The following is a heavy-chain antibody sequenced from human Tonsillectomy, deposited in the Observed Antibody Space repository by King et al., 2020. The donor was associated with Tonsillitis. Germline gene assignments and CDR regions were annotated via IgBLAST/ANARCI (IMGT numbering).Heavy chain of an antibody. J-gene: IGHJ4*02. V-gene: IGHV3-49*04. CDR3: SRNSLGYVFWSGTYHAILTGSDY. Sequence: VQLVESGGGLVQPGRSLRLSCTTSGFTFGEYAMSWVRQAPGKGLEWVGFIRGKAYGGTTEYAASVKGRFTISRDDSKSIAYLQMNSLKTEDTALYYCSRNSLGYVFWSGTYHAILTGSDYWGQGTLVTVSS. CDR1: GFTFGEYA. D-gene: IGHD3-9*01. CDR2: IRGKAYGGTT.